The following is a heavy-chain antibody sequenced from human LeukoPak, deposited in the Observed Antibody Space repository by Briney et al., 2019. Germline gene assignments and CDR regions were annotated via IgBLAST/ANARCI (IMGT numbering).Heavy chain of an antibody. D-gene: IGHD3-10*01. CDR3: ARDLSPVVRASPMGY. CDR2: ISSSGSNI. J-gene: IGHJ4*02. CDR1: GFTFSSYT. Sequence: AGGSLRLSCAASGFTFSSYTMNWVRQAPGRGLEWVSSISSSGSNIYYADSMKGRFTISSDTSKNTLYLQMNGLRAEDTAVYYCARDLSPVVRASPMGYWGQGTLVTVSS. V-gene: IGHV3-21*01.